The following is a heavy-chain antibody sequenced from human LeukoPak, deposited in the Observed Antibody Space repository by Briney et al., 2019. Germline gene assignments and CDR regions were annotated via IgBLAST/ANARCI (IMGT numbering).Heavy chain of an antibody. CDR2: IYYSGST. CDR1: GGSISSYY. CDR3: ARRRITMVRGVISYAFDI. Sequence: SETLSLTCTVSGGSISSYYWSWIRQPPGKGLEWIGYIYYSGSTNYNPSLKSRVTISVDTSKNQFSLKLSSATAADTAVYYCARRRITMVRGVISYAFDIWGQGTMVTVSS. J-gene: IGHJ3*02. V-gene: IGHV4-59*01. D-gene: IGHD3-10*01.